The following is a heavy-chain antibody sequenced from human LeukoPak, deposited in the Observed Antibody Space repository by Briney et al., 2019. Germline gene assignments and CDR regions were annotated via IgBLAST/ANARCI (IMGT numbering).Heavy chain of an antibody. D-gene: IGHD3-22*01. J-gene: IGHJ4*02. V-gene: IGHV3-23*01. CDR3: AKGLIGYDSSGYYYFPPLVYDY. Sequence: GGSLRLSCAASGFTFSSYAMRWVRQAPGKGLEWVSAISGSGGSTYYADSVKGRFTISRDNSKNTLYMQMNSLRAEDTAVYYCAKGLIGYDSSGYYYFPPLVYDYWGQGTLVTVSS. CDR1: GFTFSSYA. CDR2: ISGSGGST.